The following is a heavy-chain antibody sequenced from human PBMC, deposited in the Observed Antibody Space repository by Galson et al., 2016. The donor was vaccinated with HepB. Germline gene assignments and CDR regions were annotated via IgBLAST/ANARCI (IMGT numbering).Heavy chain of an antibody. V-gene: IGHV4-59*08. CDR1: GGSISSYY. Sequence: ETLSLTCTVSGGSISSYYWSWIRQPPGKGLEWIGYIYYSGSTNYNPSLKSRVTISVDTSKNQFSLKLSSVTAADTAVYYCARRRNYYDGSGYYHDWFDPWGQGTLVTVSS. CDR2: IYYSGST. J-gene: IGHJ5*02. D-gene: IGHD3-22*01. CDR3: ARRRNYYDGSGYYHDWFDP.